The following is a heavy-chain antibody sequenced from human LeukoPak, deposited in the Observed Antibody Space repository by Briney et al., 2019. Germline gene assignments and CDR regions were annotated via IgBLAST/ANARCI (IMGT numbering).Heavy chain of an antibody. V-gene: IGHV6-1*01. J-gene: IGHJ3*02. Sequence: SQTLSLTCAISGDSVSSNSATWSWLRQSPSRGLVWLGRTYYRSKWYNDDAVSVKSRITINPDTPKDQFSLQLNSVTPEDTAVYYCVRGLGHAFDIWGQGTMVTVSS. CDR3: VRGLGHAFDI. CDR1: GDSVSSNSAT. CDR2: TYYRSKWYN. D-gene: IGHD5/OR15-5a*01.